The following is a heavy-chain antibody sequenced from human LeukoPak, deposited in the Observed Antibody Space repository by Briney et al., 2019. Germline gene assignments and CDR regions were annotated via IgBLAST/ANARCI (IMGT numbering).Heavy chain of an antibody. V-gene: IGHV4-39*01. Sequence: SETLSLTCTVSGDSISSSSHYWGWIRQPPGKGLEWIGSWFYSETTSYNPSLKSRVSISVDTSKNQFSLKVSSVTAADTAVYYCARGTFRVNFDYWGQGTLVTVSS. CDR1: GDSISSSSHY. CDR3: ARGTFRVNFDY. D-gene: IGHD3-10*01. J-gene: IGHJ4*02. CDR2: WFYSETT.